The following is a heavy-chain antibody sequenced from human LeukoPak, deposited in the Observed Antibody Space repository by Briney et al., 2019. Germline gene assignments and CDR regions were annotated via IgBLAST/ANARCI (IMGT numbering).Heavy chain of an antibody. CDR1: GVSVSSGSYY. CDR2: IYYSGST. V-gene: IGHV4-61*01. J-gene: IGHJ5*02. Sequence: PSETLSLTCTVSGVSVSSGSYYWSWIRQPPGKGLEWIGYIYYSGSTNYNPSLKSRVTISVDTSKNQFSLKLSPVTAADTAVYYCTRGVVVVATYNWFDPWGQGTLVTVSS. D-gene: IGHD2-15*01. CDR3: TRGVVVVATYNWFDP.